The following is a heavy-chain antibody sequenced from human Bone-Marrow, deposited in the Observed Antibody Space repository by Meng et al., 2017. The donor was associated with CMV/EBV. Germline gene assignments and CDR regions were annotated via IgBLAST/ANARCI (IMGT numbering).Heavy chain of an antibody. Sequence: GESLKISCKGSGYSFTSYWIGWVRQMSGKGLEWVSSISSSSSYIYYADSVKGRFTISRDNAKNSLYLQMNSLRVEDTAVYYCGGHLWGQGTLVTVSS. CDR1: GYSFTSYW. J-gene: IGHJ4*02. V-gene: IGHV3-21*01. D-gene: IGHD2-21*01. CDR2: ISSSSSYI. CDR3: GGHL.